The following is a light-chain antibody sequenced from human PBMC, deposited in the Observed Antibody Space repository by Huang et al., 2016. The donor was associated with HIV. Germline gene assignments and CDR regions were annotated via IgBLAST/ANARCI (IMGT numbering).Light chain of an antibody. CDR2: GAS. V-gene: IGKV3-20*01. CDR1: QSVSSNY. CDR3: QQYVTSPWT. J-gene: IGKJ1*01. Sequence: PGERTTLSCRASQSVSSNYLAWYQQKPGQAPRLLIYGASSRATGIPDRFSGSWSGTDFTLTISRLEPEDFAVYFCQQYVTSPWTFGQGTKVEIK.